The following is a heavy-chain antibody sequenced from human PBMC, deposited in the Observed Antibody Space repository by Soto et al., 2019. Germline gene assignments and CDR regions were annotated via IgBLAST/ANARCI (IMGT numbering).Heavy chain of an antibody. D-gene: IGHD3-10*01. CDR1: GFPFSIYA. V-gene: IGHV3-30-3*01. CDR3: VVTMGWGAFDY. J-gene: IGHJ4*02. Sequence: GGSLRLSCAASGFPFSIYAMHLVRQSPGKGLEWVAVISYDGSNKYYADSVKGRFTISRDNSKNTLYLQMKSLRAEDTAVYYCVVTMGWGAFDYWGQGTMVTVSS. CDR2: ISYDGSNK.